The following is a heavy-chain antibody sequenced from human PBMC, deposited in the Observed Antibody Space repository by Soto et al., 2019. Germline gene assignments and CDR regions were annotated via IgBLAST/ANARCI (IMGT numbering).Heavy chain of an antibody. D-gene: IGHD5-18*01. CDR3: ARDRGKWIQVWSYYYYYGRAD. Sequence: QVQLVQSGAEVKKPGASVKVSCKASGYTFTGYYMHWVRQAPGQGLEWMGWINPNSGGTNYAQKFQGRVTMTRDTSISTAHMAVSRQRSDDTAVYYCARDRGKWIQVWSYYYYYGRADWGKGTTVTVSS. CDR2: INPNSGGT. CDR1: GYTFTGYY. V-gene: IGHV1-2*02. J-gene: IGHJ6*04.